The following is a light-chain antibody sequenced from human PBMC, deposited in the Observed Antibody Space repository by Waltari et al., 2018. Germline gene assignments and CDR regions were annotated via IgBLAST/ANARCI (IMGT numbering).Light chain of an antibody. V-gene: IGLV2-14*01. CDR2: DVS. CDR3: ASYTSSSTWV. J-gene: IGLJ3*02. Sequence: QSALTQPASVSGAPGQSITISCTGTSRDVGGSNSVCWYQQYPGKTPKLMIYDVSSRPSGVSNRFSGSKSGNTASLTISGLQAEDEADYYCASYTSSSTWVFGGGTKLTVL. CDR1: SRDVGGSNS.